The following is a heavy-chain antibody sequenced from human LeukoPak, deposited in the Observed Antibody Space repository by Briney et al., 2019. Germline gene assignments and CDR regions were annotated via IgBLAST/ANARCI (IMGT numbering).Heavy chain of an antibody. CDR1: GFTFSSYE. Sequence: PGGSLRLSCAAPGFTFSSYEMNWVRQAPGKGLEWVSYISSSGSTIYYADSVKGRFTISRDNAKNSLYLQMNSLRADDTGVYYCARDKWIRGSYYFDYWGQGTLVTVSS. D-gene: IGHD3-10*01. CDR2: ISSSGSTI. V-gene: IGHV3-48*03. CDR3: ARDKWIRGSYYFDY. J-gene: IGHJ4*02.